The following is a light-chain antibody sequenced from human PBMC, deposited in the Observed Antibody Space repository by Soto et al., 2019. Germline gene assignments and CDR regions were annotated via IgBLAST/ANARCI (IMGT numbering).Light chain of an antibody. V-gene: IGKV3-11*01. CDR3: QHRGNWPIT. CDR2: DAS. J-gene: IGKJ5*01. Sequence: EIVLTQSPATLSLSPGERTTLSCRASQSVSRYLAWYQQKPGQAPRLLIYDASNRATGIPARFSGSGSWTDFTLTISSLETEAFDVYYCQHRGNWPITFGQGTRLEIK. CDR1: QSVSRY.